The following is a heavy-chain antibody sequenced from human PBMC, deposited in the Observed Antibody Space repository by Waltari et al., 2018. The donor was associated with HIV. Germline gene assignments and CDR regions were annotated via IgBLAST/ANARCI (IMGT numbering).Heavy chain of an antibody. J-gene: IGHJ5*02. CDR3: TLGRIDDIRSGRENLGGFDP. CDR2: IIPAICIA. V-gene: IGHV1-69*04. D-gene: IGHD3-3*01. Sequence: VQLVQSGAEVKKPGSSVRVSCKASGDTLSNYAVSWVRQAPGQGLEWLGRIIPAICIAMRPENVQGRVTISANKSTNSAYMELGGLGSEHTALYVGTLGRIDDIRSGRENLGGFDPWGPGTLVAVSS. CDR1: GDTLSNYA.